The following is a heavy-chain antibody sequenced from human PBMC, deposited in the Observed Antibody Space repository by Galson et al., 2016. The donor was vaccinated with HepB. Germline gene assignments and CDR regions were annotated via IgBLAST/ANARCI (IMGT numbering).Heavy chain of an antibody. CDR3: ARSYLLGRGFGS. J-gene: IGHJ4*02. Sequence: CAISGDSVSSNSAGWYWIRQSPSRGLEWLGRTYYRSKWHFDYAESVKSRITINPDTAKTQFSLQLNSVTPEDTAIYYCARSYLLGRGFGSWGQGTLVTVSS. D-gene: IGHD7-27*01. CDR1: GDSVSSNSAG. V-gene: IGHV6-1*01. CDR2: TYYRSKWHF.